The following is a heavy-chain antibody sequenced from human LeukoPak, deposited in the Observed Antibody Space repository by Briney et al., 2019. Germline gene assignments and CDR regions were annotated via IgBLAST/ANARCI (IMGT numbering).Heavy chain of an antibody. CDR3: AKDYYYDSSGWIDY. J-gene: IGHJ4*02. Sequence: PGGSLRLSCAASGFTFDDYAMHWVRHAPGKGLEWVSLISGDGGSTYYADSVKGRFTISRDNSKNSLYLQMNSLRTEDTALYYCAKDYYYDSSGWIDYWGQGTLVTVSS. CDR1: GFTFDDYA. CDR2: ISGDGGST. D-gene: IGHD3-22*01. V-gene: IGHV3-43*02.